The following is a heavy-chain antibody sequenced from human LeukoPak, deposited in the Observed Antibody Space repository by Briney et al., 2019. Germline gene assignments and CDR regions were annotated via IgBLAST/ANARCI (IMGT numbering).Heavy chain of an antibody. CDR2: ISYDGSNK. J-gene: IGHJ5*02. D-gene: IGHD6-6*01. Sequence: PGGSLRLSCAASGSTFSSYAMHWVRQAPGKGLEWVAVISYDGSNKYYADSVKGRFTISRDNSKNTLYLQMNSLRAEDTAVYYCARPPSIAARPYWFDPWGQGTLVTVSS. CDR1: GSTFSSYA. V-gene: IGHV3-30-3*01. CDR3: ARPPSIAARPYWFDP.